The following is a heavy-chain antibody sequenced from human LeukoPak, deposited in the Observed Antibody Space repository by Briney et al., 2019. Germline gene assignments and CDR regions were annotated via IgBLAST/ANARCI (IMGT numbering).Heavy chain of an antibody. D-gene: IGHD3-3*01. CDR1: GGTFSSYA. CDR3: ARDDRPYYDFWSGYSGDYYMDV. CDR2: IIPIFGTA. J-gene: IGHJ6*03. Sequence: AASVKVSCKASGGTFSSYAISWVRQAPGQGLEWMGRIIPIFGTANYAQKFQGRVTITTDESTSTAYMELSSLRSEDTAVYYCARDDRPYYDFWSGYSGDYYMDVWGKGTTVTVSS. V-gene: IGHV1-69*05.